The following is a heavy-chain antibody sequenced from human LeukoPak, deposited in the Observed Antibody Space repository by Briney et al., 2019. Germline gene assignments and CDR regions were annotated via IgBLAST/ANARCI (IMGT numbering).Heavy chain of an antibody. Sequence: PSETLSLTCVVSGFSISSGYYWGWIRQPPEKGLEWIGNIHPSGTMFHNSSLNSRVTMSIDTSKNQFSLKLSSVTAADTAVYCAREAERRVVNWGQGTLVTVSS. CDR1: GFSISSGYY. CDR2: IHPSGTM. CDR3: AREAERRVVN. D-gene: IGHD1-1*01. V-gene: IGHV4-38-2*02. J-gene: IGHJ4*02.